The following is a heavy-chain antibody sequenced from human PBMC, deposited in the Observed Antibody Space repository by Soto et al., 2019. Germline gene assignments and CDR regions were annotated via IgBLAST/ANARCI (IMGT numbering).Heavy chain of an antibody. CDR3: ARDRSYSLDV. CDR1: GFSFSNDW. V-gene: IGHV3-74*01. Sequence: GGSLRLSCEASGFSFSNDWMHWVRQAPGKGLVWVSHINSDGSSTNYADFVKGRFTIARDNAKNTVYLQMNSLRAEDTAVYYCARDRSYSLDVWGQGTTVTVSS. CDR2: INSDGSST. J-gene: IGHJ6*02.